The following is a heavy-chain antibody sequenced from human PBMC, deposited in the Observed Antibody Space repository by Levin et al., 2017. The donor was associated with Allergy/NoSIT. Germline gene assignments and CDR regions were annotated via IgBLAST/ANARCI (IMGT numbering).Heavy chain of an antibody. J-gene: IGHJ4*02. CDR3: AKDWGVRGPLVFDY. CDR2: ISYDGSNK. Sequence: PGGSLRLSCAASGFTFSSYGMHWVRQAPGKGLEWVAVISYDGSNKYYADSVKGRFTISRDNSKNTLYLQMNSLRAEDTAVYYCAKDWGVRGPLVFDYWGQGTLVTVSS. V-gene: IGHV3-30*18. CDR1: GFTFSSYG. D-gene: IGHD3-10*01.